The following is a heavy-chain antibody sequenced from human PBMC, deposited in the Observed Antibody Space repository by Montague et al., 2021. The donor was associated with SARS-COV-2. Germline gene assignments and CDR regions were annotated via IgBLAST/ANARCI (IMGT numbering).Heavy chain of an antibody. J-gene: IGHJ6*02. CDR2: IYHSGST. D-gene: IGHD6-19*01. CDR3: ARWDSSGWFGRSYYGMDV. Sequence: SETLSLTCAVPGGSISSSNWWCWVRQPPGKGLEWIGEIYHSGSTNYNPSLQSRVTISVDKSKNQFSLKLSSVTAADTAAYYWARWDSSGWFGRSYYGMDVWGQGTTVTVSS. V-gene: IGHV4-4*02. CDR1: GGSISSSNW.